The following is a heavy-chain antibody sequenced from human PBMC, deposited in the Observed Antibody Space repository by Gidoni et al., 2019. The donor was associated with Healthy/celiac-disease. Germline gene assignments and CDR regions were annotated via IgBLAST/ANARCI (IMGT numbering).Heavy chain of an antibody. J-gene: IGHJ6*02. CDR2: IYYSGST. D-gene: IGHD4-17*01. Sequence: QVQLQESGPGLVKPSETLSLTCTVSGGSISSSYWSWIRQPPGKGLVWIGDIYYSGSTNYNPSLKSRVTISVDTSKNQFSLKLSSVTAADTAVYYCARVEYGDYGMDVWGQGTTVTVSS. CDR1: GGSISSSY. CDR3: ARVEYGDYGMDV. V-gene: IGHV4-59*01.